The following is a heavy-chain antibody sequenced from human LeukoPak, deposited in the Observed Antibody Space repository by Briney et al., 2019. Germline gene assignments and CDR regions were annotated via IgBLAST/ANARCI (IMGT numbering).Heavy chain of an antibody. CDR1: GYTFTGYY. J-gene: IGHJ6*03. CDR2: INPNSGGT. CDR3: ARDLDPSGYYYMDV. D-gene: IGHD6-25*01. V-gene: IGHV1-2*02. Sequence: ASVKVSCKASGYTFTGYYMHWVRQAPGQGLEWMGWINPNSGGTNYAQKFQGRVTMTRDTSISTAYMELSRLRSDDTAVYYCARDLDPSGYYYMDVWGKGTTVTVSS.